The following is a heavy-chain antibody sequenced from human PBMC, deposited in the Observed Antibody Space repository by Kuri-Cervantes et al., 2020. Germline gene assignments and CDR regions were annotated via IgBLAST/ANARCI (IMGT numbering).Heavy chain of an antibody. CDR2: ISYDGSNK. CDR1: GFTFSSYG. D-gene: IGHD3-10*01. J-gene: IGHJ6*02. CDR3: AREVRVYLSEGYYYYGMDV. V-gene: IGHV3-30*06. Sequence: GESLKISCAASGFTFSSYGMHWVRQAPGKGLEWVAVISYDGSNKYYADSVKGRFTISRDNSKNTLYLQMNSLRAEDTAVYYCAREVRVYLSEGYYYYGMDVWGQGTTVTVSS.